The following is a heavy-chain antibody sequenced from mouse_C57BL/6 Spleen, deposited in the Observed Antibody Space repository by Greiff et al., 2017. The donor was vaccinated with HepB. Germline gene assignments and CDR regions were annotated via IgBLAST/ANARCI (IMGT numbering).Heavy chain of an antibody. CDR1: GFNIKDDY. J-gene: IGHJ3*01. CDR3: TTAYSTFAY. V-gene: IGHV14-4*01. Sequence: EVKLMESGAELVRPGASVKLSCTASGFNIKDDYMHWVKQRPEQGLEWIGWIDPENGDTEYASKFQGKATITADTSSNTAYLQLSSLTSEDTAVYYCTTAYSTFAYWGQGTLVTVSA. D-gene: IGHD2-5*01. CDR2: IDPENGDT.